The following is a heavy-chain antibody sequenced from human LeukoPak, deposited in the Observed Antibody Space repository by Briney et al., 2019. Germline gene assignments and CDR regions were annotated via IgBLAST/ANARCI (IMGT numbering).Heavy chain of an antibody. D-gene: IGHD2-15*01. CDR1: GFTFSDYY. Sequence: GGSLRLSCAASGFTFSDYYMSWIRQAPGKGLEWVSYISSSGSTIYYADSVKGRFTISRDNAKNSLYLQMNSLRAEDTAVYYCARDRGVYCSGGSCYSSDFDYWGQGTLVTVSS. CDR3: ARDRGVYCSGGSCYSSDFDY. CDR2: ISSSGSTI. J-gene: IGHJ4*02. V-gene: IGHV3-11*01.